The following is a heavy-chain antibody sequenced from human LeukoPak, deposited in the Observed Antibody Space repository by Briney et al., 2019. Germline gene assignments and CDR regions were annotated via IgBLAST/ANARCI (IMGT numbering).Heavy chain of an antibody. CDR3: ARSTGPSDAFDI. CDR2: IWYDGNNK. D-gene: IGHD2-8*02. CDR1: GFTFSSYG. J-gene: IGHJ3*02. Sequence: GGSLRLSCAASGFTFSSYGMHWVRQAPGKGLEWVAVIWYDGNNKYYADSVKGRFTISRDNSKNTLYLQMNSLRAEGTAVYYCARSTGPSDAFDIWGQGTMVTVSS. V-gene: IGHV3-33*01.